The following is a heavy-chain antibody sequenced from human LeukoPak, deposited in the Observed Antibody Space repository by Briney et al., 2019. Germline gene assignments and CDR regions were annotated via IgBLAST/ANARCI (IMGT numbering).Heavy chain of an antibody. J-gene: IGHJ5*02. D-gene: IGHD3-10*01. V-gene: IGHV4-4*07. CDR2: IYTSGST. Sequence: WETLTLTCTVSGGSISSYYWSWIRQPAGKGLEWIGRIYTSGSTNYNPSLKSRVTISVDKSKNQFSLKLSSVTAADTAVYYCARDLRLWFGELWYNWFDPWGQGTLVTVSS. CDR3: ARDLRLWFGELWYNWFDP. CDR1: GGSISSYY.